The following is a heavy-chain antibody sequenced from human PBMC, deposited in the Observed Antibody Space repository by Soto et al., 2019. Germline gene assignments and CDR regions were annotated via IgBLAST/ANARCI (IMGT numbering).Heavy chain of an antibody. CDR1: GLTLSNFD. D-gene: IGHD2-2*02. V-gene: IGHV3-13*05. Sequence: GFLRLSGATAGLTLSNFDMHWVRQVPGKGLEWVSAIGAARDPYYLGSVKGRFTISRENAKNSVYLQMNDLRAGDSAVYYCARAYTGRLPRRADYYYAMDVWGQGTTVT. CDR2: IGAARDP. J-gene: IGHJ6*02. CDR3: ARAYTGRLPRRADYYYAMDV.